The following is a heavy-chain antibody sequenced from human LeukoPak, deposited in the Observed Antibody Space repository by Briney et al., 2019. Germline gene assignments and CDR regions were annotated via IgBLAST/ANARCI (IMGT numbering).Heavy chain of an antibody. J-gene: IGHJ4*02. CDR3: GRVIAGDIGF. D-gene: IGHD6-13*01. V-gene: IGHV3-7*03. Sequence: GGSLRLSCAASGFTFSGHSMTWVRQAPGKGLEWVANINLNRSERFYVDSVKGRFTISRGNAKNSLYLQMNRLRAEDKAVYYCGRVIAGDIGFWGQGNLVRVSS. CDR2: INLNRSER. CDR1: GFTFSGHS.